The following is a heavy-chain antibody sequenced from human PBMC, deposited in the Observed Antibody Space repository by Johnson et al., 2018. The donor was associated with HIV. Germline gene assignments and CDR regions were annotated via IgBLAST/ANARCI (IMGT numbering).Heavy chain of an antibody. D-gene: IGHD1-26*01. V-gene: IGHV3-30*02. J-gene: IGHJ3*02. Sequence: QVQLVESGGGVVQHGGSLRLSCAASGFTFSSYGMHWVRQAPGKGLEWVAFIRYDGINKYYAQSVKGRFTISRDNSKKTLYLQMNSLRAEDTAVYNCARDLVGGSYLLGAFDIWGQGTMVTVSS. CDR3: ARDLVGGSYLLGAFDI. CDR2: IRYDGINK. CDR1: GFTFSSYG.